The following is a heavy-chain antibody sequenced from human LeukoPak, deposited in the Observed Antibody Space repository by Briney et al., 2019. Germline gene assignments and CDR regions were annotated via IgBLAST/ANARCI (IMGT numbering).Heavy chain of an antibody. V-gene: IGHV3-48*01. D-gene: IGHD3-16*02. CDR2: ISSRGDTI. CDR1: AFPFGDYT. CDR3: ARSPSSFDP. Sequence: GSLRLSCTASAFPFGDYTMSWVRQAPGKGLEWDSSISSRGDTIDYADRVKGRFTNSRDNAKNSLYLQMNSLRAEDTAVYYCARSPSSFDPWGQGALVTVSS. J-gene: IGHJ5*02.